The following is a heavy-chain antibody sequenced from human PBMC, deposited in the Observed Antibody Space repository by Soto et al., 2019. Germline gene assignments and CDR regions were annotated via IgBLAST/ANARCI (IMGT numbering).Heavy chain of an antibody. Sequence: PSETLSLTCTVSGGSISSSSYYWGWIRQPPGKGLEWIGSIYYSGSTYYNPSLKSRVTISVDTSKNQFSLKLSSVTAADTAVYYCARHPLLYYYGSSEYYYYGMDVWGQGTTVTVSS. D-gene: IGHD3-10*01. CDR2: IYYSGST. V-gene: IGHV4-39*01. CDR1: GGSISSSSYY. J-gene: IGHJ6*02. CDR3: ARHPLLYYYGSSEYYYYGMDV.